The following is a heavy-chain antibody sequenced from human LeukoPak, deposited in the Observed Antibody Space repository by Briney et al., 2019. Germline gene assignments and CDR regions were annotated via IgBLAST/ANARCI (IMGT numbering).Heavy chain of an antibody. CDR1: GYTFTDYY. Sequence: ASVKVSCTASGYTFTDYYMHWVRQAPGPGLAWMGWFNPNSGGTNYAQKFQGRVTMTRDTSISTAYMELSSLRADDTAVYYCARDEVGPFDYWGQGTLVTVSS. CDR3: ARDEVGPFDY. V-gene: IGHV1-2*02. D-gene: IGHD1-26*01. CDR2: FNPNSGGT. J-gene: IGHJ4*02.